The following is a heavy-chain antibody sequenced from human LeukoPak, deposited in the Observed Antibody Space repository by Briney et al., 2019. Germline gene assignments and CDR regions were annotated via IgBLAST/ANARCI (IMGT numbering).Heavy chain of an antibody. CDR3: ARGPRITMVRGVSRRSASFDY. CDR2: ISYSGST. V-gene: IGHV4-59*12. D-gene: IGHD3-10*01. CDR1: GGSISGYY. Sequence: SETLSLTCTVSGGSISGYYWSWIRQPPGKGLEWVGYISYSGSTNYNPSLKSRVTISVDTSKNQFFLKLSSVTAADTAVYYCARGPRITMVRGVSRRSASFDYWGQGTLVTVSS. J-gene: IGHJ4*02.